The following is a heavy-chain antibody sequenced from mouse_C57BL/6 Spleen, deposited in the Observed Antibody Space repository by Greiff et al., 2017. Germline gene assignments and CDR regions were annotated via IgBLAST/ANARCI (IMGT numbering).Heavy chain of an antibody. V-gene: IGHV5-17*01. Sequence: EVMLVESGGGLVKPGGSLKLSCAASGFTFSDYGMHWVRQAPEKGLEWVAYISSGSSTIYYADTVKGRFTISRDNAKNTLFLQMTRLRSEDTAMYYCARRSSYGYFDVWGTGTTVTVSS. D-gene: IGHD1-1*01. CDR2: ISSGSSTI. CDR3: ARRSSYGYFDV. J-gene: IGHJ1*03. CDR1: GFTFSDYG.